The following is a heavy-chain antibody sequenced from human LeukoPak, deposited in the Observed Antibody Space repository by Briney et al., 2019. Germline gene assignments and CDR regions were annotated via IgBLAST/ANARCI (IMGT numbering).Heavy chain of an antibody. D-gene: IGHD5-24*01. Sequence: YYWGWIRQPPGKGLEWVSYISSSGSTIYYADSVTGRFTISRDNAKNSLYLQMNSLRAEDTAVYYCARGYLEMATVFDYWGQGTLVTVSS. V-gene: IGHV3-11*04. CDR1: YY. CDR3: ARGYLEMATVFDY. CDR2: ISSSGSTI. J-gene: IGHJ4*01.